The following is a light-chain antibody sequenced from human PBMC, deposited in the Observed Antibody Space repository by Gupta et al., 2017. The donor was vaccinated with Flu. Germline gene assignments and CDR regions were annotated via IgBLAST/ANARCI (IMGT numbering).Light chain of an antibody. Sequence: DRVTMTCRASQSIRNWLAWWHQKPGQAPRLLINKATNLESGVPSRFSGSDSGTEFILTINNLQPDDFGIYYCQHYNSYTEFVFGPGTKVDL. CDR1: QSIRNW. CDR2: KAT. CDR3: QHYNSYTEFV. V-gene: IGKV1-5*03. J-gene: IGKJ3*01.